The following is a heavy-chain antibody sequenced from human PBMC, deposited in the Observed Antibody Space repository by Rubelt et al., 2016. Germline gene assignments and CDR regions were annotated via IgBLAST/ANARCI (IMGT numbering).Heavy chain of an antibody. CDR2: INTNTGNP. CDR3: GGGGSTTVAPGVFYFDF. J-gene: IGHJ4*02. CDR1: GYTFTTYP. Sequence: QVQLVQSGSELKKPGASVKVSCKASGYTFTTYPMNWVRQAPGQGLEWMGWINTNTGNPTYAHGFTGRFVFSLDTSVSTAYLQISSLNADDTAVYYGGGGGSTTVAPGVFYFDFWGQGTLVTVSS. V-gene: IGHV7-4-1*02. D-gene: IGHD6-13*01.